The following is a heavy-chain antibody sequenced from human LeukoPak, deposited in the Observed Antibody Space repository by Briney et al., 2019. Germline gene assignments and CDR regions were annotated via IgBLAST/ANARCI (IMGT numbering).Heavy chain of an antibody. CDR3: ARLYGDYQNYFDY. V-gene: IGHV4-39*07. J-gene: IGHJ4*02. CDR1: GGSISTITYY. D-gene: IGHD2-2*01. Sequence: SETLSLTCTVSGGSISTITYYWGWIRQPPGKGLEWVGHMYYRGNTFYNPSLKSRVTISVGTSKNQLSLKLRSVTAADTAVYYCARLYGDYQNYFDYWGQGTLVTASS. CDR2: MYYRGNT.